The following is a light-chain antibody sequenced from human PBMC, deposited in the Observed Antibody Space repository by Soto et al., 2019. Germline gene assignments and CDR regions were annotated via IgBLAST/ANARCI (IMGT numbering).Light chain of an antibody. J-gene: IGLJ1*01. CDR3: SSYTSSSTS. CDR1: SSDVGGYNY. Sequence: QSALTQPASVSGSPGQSITISCTGTSSDVGGYNYVSWYQQHPGKAPKLMIYDVSNRPSGVSNRFSGSKSGNTASLTISGLQAEYEADYYCSSYTSSSTSFGTGTKVTV. CDR2: DVS. V-gene: IGLV2-14*01.